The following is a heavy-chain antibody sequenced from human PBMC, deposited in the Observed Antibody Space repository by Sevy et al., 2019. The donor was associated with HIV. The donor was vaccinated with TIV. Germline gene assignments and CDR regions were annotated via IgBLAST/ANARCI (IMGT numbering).Heavy chain of an antibody. Sequence: GGSLRLSCGASGFTFSSYDMHWVRQAAGKGLEWVSGIGSGGDAYYPGSVKGRFTISRENAKNSLYLHMNSLRAGDTAVYYCARSGGYSDYGMDVWGQGTTVTVSS. CDR1: GFTFSSYD. CDR3: ARSGGYSDYGMDV. CDR2: IGSGGDA. J-gene: IGHJ6*02. D-gene: IGHD5-12*01. V-gene: IGHV3-13*01.